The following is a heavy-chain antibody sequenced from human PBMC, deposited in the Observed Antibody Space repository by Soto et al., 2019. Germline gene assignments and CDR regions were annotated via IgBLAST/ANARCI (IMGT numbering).Heavy chain of an antibody. J-gene: IGHJ4*02. CDR1: GGSISSDGFS. D-gene: IGHD3-10*01. V-gene: IGHV4-30-2*01. CDR2: IYHSANT. CDR3: ARGPPFGY. Sequence: QLQLQESGSGLVKPSQTLSLTCAVSGGSISSDGFSWSWLRQPPGNGLEWSGYIYHSANTYYNPYFQSRVTIPVDRSKNQFSLKLNSVTAADTAVYYCARGPPFGYWGQGTLVTVSS.